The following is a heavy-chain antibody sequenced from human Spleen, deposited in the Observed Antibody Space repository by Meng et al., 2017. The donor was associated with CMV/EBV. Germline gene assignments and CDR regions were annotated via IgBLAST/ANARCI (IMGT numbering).Heavy chain of an antibody. V-gene: IGHV3-30*04. Sequence: SYPIHWVRQVPDKGLEWVAIISYNGHTEYYADSVKGRFTISRDYSKKMVYLQMNNLRPDDTAVYYCASDELRDYDLSRHPRLGGIDSWGQGTMVTVSS. CDR1: SYP. CDR2: ISYNGHTE. CDR3: ASDELRDYDLSRHPRLGGIDS. J-gene: IGHJ3*01. D-gene: IGHD2-15*01.